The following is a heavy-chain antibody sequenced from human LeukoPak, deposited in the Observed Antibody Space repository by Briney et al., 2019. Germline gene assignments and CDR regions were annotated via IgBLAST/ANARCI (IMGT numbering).Heavy chain of an antibody. CDR2: MYNSGST. V-gene: IGHV4-59*01. Sequence: PSETLSLTCTVSGGSLSGSYWSWIRQPPGKGLEWIAYMYNSGSTNYNPSLKSRVTISIDTSKNQFSLKLSSLTAADTAIYYCARGIESYGDYGYWGQGILVTVSS. CDR1: GGSLSGSY. CDR3: ARGIESYGDYGY. J-gene: IGHJ4*02. D-gene: IGHD4-17*01.